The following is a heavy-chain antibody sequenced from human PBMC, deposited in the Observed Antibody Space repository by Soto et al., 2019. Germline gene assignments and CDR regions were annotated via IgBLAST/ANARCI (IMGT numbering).Heavy chain of an antibody. Sequence: QVQLVQSGAEVKKPGASVKVSCKASGYTFTGYYMHWVRQAPGQGLEWMGWINPNSGGTNYAQKFQGWVTMTRDTSISTAYMELSRLRSDDTAVYYCARGSMITFGGVIVIRSDAFDIWGQGTMVTVSS. V-gene: IGHV1-2*04. CDR3: ARGSMITFGGVIVIRSDAFDI. D-gene: IGHD3-16*02. J-gene: IGHJ3*02. CDR2: INPNSGGT. CDR1: GYTFTGYY.